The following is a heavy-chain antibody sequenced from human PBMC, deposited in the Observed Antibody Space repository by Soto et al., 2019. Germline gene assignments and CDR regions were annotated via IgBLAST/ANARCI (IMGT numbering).Heavy chain of an antibody. V-gene: IGHV1-69*12. D-gene: IGHD2-15*01. CDR2: IIPIFGTA. CDR3: AREEGGLGYAAPERFDY. Sequence: QVQLVQSGAEVKKPGSSVKVSCKASGGTFSSYAISWVRQAPGQGLEWMGGIIPIFGTANYAQKFQGRVKITADESTSTAYMELSSLRSEDTAVYYCAREEGGLGYAAPERFDYWGQGTLVTVSS. J-gene: IGHJ4*02. CDR1: GGTFSSYA.